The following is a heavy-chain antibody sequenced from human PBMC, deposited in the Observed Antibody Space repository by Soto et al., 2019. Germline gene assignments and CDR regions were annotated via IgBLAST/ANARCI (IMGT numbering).Heavy chain of an antibody. J-gene: IGHJ5*02. CDR2: ISASGSTI. V-gene: IGHV3-11*01. D-gene: IGHD7-27*01. Sequence: ATGFTVSDYDMSWIRQAPGKGLEWVSYISASGSTIYYADSVKGRFTISRDNAKKSLYLQMNSLRAGDPAVYYWARNGGTFDPWGQGTLVTVSS. CDR3: ARNGGTFDP. CDR1: GFTVSDYD.